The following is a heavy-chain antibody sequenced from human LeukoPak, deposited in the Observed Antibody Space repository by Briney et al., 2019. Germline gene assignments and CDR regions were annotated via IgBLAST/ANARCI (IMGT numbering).Heavy chain of an antibody. J-gene: IGHJ4*02. CDR3: ARAPGGSEPFDY. D-gene: IGHD3-10*01. CDR2: INSDGSST. Sequence: GQSLRLSCAASGFTFSSYWMHWVRQAPGKGLVWVSRINSDGSSTSYADSVKGRFTISRDNAKNTLYLQMNSLRAEDTAVYYCARAPGGSEPFDYWGQGTLVTVSS. CDR1: GFTFSSYW. V-gene: IGHV3-74*01.